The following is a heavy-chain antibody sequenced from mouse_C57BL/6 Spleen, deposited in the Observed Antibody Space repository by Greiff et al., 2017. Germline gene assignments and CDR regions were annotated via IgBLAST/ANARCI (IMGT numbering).Heavy chain of an antibody. Sequence: EVMLVESGGGLVKPGGSLKLSCAASGFTFSSYAMSWVRQTPEQRLEWVATISDGGSYTYYPDNVKGRFTISRDHAKNNLYLQMSHLKSEDTAMYYCARVTLRYLYAMDYWGQGTSVTVSS. D-gene: IGHD1-1*01. J-gene: IGHJ4*01. V-gene: IGHV5-4*03. CDR3: ARVTLRYLYAMDY. CDR1: GFTFSSYA. CDR2: ISDGGSYT.